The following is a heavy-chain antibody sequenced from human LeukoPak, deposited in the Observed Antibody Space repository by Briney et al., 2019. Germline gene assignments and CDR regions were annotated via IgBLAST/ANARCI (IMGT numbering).Heavy chain of an antibody. Sequence: GASVKVSCKASGYTFTDYYMRWVRQAPGQGLEWMGWINPNSGGTNLAQKFQGRVAMTRDTSISTAYLELGSLRSDDTAVYFCARARWQLVPYFDSWGQGTLVTVSS. CDR2: INPNSGGT. CDR1: GYTFTDYY. CDR3: ARARWQLVPYFDS. D-gene: IGHD6-6*01. J-gene: IGHJ4*02. V-gene: IGHV1-2*02.